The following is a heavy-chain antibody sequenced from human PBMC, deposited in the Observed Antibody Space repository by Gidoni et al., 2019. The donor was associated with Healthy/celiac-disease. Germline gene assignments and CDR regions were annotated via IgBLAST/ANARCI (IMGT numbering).Heavy chain of an antibody. V-gene: IGHV3-33*01. CDR1: GFPFSSYG. J-gene: IGHJ1*01. Sequence: QVQLVESGGGVVQPGRSLRLSCAASGFPFSSYGMHWVRQAPGKGLEGVAVIWYDGSNKYYADSVKGRFTISRDNSKNTLYLQMNSLRAEDTAVYYCATEERAYGGDGEYFQHWGQGTLVTVSS. CDR3: ATEERAYGGDGEYFQH. D-gene: IGHD2-21*01. CDR2: IWYDGSNK.